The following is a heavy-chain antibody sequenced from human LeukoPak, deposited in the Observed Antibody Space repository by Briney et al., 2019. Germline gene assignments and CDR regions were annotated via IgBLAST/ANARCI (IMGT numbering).Heavy chain of an antibody. CDR1: GFTFSSYS. D-gene: IGHD3-10*01. CDR3: ARDELTMVRGVIITELGYYYYGMDV. Sequence: GGSLRLSCAASGFTFSSYSMHWVRQAPGKGLEWVAVIWYDGSNKYYADSVKGRFTISRDNSKNTLYLQMNSLRAEDTAVYYCARDELTMVRGVIITELGYYYYGMDVWGQGTTVTVSS. V-gene: IGHV3-33*01. CDR2: IWYDGSNK. J-gene: IGHJ6*02.